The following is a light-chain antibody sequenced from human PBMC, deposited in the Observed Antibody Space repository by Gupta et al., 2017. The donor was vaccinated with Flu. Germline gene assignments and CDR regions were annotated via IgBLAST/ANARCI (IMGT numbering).Light chain of an antibody. J-gene: IGLJ3*02. CDR2: DVV. CDR1: NLEFKS. CDR3: QVWDSDNDHRVKGV. V-gene: IGLV3-21*02. Sequence: IACGGNNLEFKSVQWYRRRPRQAPGRIVHDVVDRTSGIPERVSGSNSGNTATLTISRVEVGDEAEYFCQVWDSDNDHRVKGVFGGGTKLTVL.